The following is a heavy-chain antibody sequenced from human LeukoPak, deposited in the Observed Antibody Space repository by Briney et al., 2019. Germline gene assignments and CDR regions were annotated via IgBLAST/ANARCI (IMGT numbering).Heavy chain of an antibody. CDR2: ISSSSSYI. V-gene: IGHV3-21*01. CDR3: ARGQSQSDAFDI. Sequence: PGGSLRLSCAASGFSFDDYAMHWVRQAPGKGLEWVSSISSSSSYIYYADSVKGRFTISRDNAKNSLYLQMNSLRAEDTAVYYCARGQSQSDAFDIWGQGTMVTVSS. J-gene: IGHJ3*02. CDR1: GFSFDDYA.